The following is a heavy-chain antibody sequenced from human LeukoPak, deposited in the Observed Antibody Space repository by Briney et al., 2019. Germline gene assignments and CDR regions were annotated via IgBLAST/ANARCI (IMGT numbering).Heavy chain of an antibody. V-gene: IGHV3-11*04. D-gene: IGHD2-2*01. J-gene: IGHJ5*02. CDR1: GFTFRDHY. Sequence: GGSLRLSCAASGFTFRDHYMSWIRQAPGKGLEWVSYISSSGSTIYYADSVKGRFTISRDNAKNSLYLQMNSLRAEDTAVYYCASLVVPAVRGRWFDPWGQGTLVTVSS. CDR2: ISSSGSTI. CDR3: ASLVVPAVRGRWFDP.